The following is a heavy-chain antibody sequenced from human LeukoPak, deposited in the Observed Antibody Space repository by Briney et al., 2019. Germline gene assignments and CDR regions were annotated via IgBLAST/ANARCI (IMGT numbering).Heavy chain of an antibody. Sequence: EGSLRLSCAASGFTFSSYEMNWVRQAPGKGLEWVSYISSSGSTIYYADSVKGRFTISRDNAKNSLYLQMNSLRAEDTAVYYCARDRGGSGWFNWGQGTLVTVSS. V-gene: IGHV3-48*03. CDR3: ARDRGGSGWFN. CDR1: GFTFSSYE. J-gene: IGHJ4*02. CDR2: ISSSGSTI. D-gene: IGHD6-19*01.